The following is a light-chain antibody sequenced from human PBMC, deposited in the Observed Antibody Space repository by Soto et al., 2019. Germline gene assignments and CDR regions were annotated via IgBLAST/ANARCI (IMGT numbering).Light chain of an antibody. Sequence: QSALTQPASVSGSPGQSITISCTGTSSDVGGYNYVSWYQQNPGKAPKLMIYYVSHRPSGVSNRFSGSKSGNTASLTISGLQAEDEADYYCSSYTSINSYVFGTGTKVTVL. J-gene: IGLJ1*01. V-gene: IGLV2-14*03. CDR1: SSDVGGYNY. CDR2: YVS. CDR3: SSYTSINSYV.